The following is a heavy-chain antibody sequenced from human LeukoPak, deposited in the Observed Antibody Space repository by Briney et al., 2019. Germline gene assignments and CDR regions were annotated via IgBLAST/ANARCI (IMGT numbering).Heavy chain of an antibody. CDR2: FYHSGNI. D-gene: IGHD6-19*01. V-gene: IGHV4-31*03. J-gene: IGHJ4*02. CDR3: AIDRSSGFFDY. Sequence: KPSETLSLTCTVSGGSISSGGFYWSWIRQLPGKDLEYIGYFYHSGNIYYNPSLKSRATMSVDTSKDQFSLKLSSVTAADTAVYYCAIDRSSGFFDYWGQGTLVTVSS. CDR1: GGSISSGGFY.